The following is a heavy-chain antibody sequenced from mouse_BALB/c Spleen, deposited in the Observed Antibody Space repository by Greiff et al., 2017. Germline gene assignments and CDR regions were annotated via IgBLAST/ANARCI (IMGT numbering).Heavy chain of an antibody. D-gene: IGHD2-2*01. Sequence: EVKLVESGGGLVKPGGSLKLSCAASGFAFSSYDMSWVRQTPEKRLEWVAYISSGGGSTYYPDTVKGRFTISRDNAKNTLYLQMSSLKSEDTAMYYCARPKDGYAQAWFAYWGQGTLVTVSA. V-gene: IGHV5-12-1*01. CDR2: ISSGGGST. CDR1: GFAFSSYD. J-gene: IGHJ3*01. CDR3: ARPKDGYAQAWFAY.